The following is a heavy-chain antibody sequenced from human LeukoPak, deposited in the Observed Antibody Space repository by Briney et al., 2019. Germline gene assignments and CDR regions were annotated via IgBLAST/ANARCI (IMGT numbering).Heavy chain of an antibody. CDR3: AREDILTTAGTYYYYGMDV. CDR2: INPNSGGT. CDR1: GYTFSDYY. D-gene: IGHD6-13*01. J-gene: IGHJ6*02. V-gene: IGHV1-2*04. Sequence: ASVKVSCKTSGYTFSDYYIHWVRQAPGQGLEWMAWINPNSGGTNYAQKFQGWVTMTRDTSISTAYMELNRLRSGDTAIYYCAREDILTTAGTYYYYGMDVWGQGTTVTVAS.